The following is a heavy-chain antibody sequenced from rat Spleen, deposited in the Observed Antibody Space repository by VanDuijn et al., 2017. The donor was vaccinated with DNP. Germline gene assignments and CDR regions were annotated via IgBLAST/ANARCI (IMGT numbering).Heavy chain of an antibody. D-gene: IGHD1-11*01. J-gene: IGHJ2*01. CDR1: GFTFSNYY. CDR2: ISYDGGIT. Sequence: EVQLVESGGGSVQPGRSLKLSCAASGFTFSNYYMAWVRQAPTKGLEWVAYISYDGGITNYGDSVKGRFTISRDYAKSIVYLKMDSLRSEDTATYYCTTDFERGYWGQGVMVTVSS. CDR3: TTDFERGY. V-gene: IGHV5-20*01.